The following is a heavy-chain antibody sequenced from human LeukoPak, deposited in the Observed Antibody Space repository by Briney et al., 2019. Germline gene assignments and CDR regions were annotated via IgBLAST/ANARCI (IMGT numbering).Heavy chain of an antibody. V-gene: IGHV3-30*18. D-gene: IGHD1-26*01. CDR1: GFTFSSYG. CDR2: ISYDGSNK. Sequence: GGPLRLSCAASGFTFSSYGIHWVRQAPGKGLEWVAVISYDGSNKYYADSVKGRFTISRDNSKNTLYLQMNSLRAEDTAVYYCAKARDRLIVGATLAWGQGTLVTVSS. CDR3: AKARDRLIVGATLA. J-gene: IGHJ5*02.